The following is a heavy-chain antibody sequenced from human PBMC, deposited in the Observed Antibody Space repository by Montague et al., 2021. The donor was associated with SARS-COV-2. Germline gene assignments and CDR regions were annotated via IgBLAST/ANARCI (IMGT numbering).Heavy chain of an antibody. CDR1: GDSTSCPNCY. J-gene: IGHJ5*02. Sequence: ETLSLTCTVSGDSTSCPNCYWGWIRQAPGKGLDWIGTIYNSGTTYYNPSLKSRLTISLDTSQNQFSLKLTSVTAADTAVYYCARHRNYGDHSLDNWFHPWGQGTLATVSS. CDR3: ARHRNYGDHSLDNWFHP. V-gene: IGHV4-39*01. D-gene: IGHD4-17*01. CDR2: IYNSGTT.